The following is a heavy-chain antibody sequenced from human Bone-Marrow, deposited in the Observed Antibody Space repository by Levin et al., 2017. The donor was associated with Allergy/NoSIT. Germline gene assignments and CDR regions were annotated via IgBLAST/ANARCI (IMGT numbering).Heavy chain of an antibody. J-gene: IGHJ4*02. CDR2: INHSGST. V-gene: IGHV4-34*01. CDR1: GGSFTGYF. Sequence: PSETLSLTCAVDGGSFTGYFWTWIRQPPGKGLEWIGEINHSGSTKYNPSLTSRVTISVDTSKKEFSLNLSSVTAADTAVFYCARGGRWSFSYYFDCWGQGTRVTVSS. D-gene: IGHD3-10*01. CDR3: ARGGRWSFSYYFDC.